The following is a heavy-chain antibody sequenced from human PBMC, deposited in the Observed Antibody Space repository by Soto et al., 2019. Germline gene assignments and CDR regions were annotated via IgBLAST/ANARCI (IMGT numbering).Heavy chain of an antibody. CDR1: GYTFTNYG. Sequence: QVQLVQSGAEVKKPGASVKVSCKASGYTFTNYGLSWVRQAPGQGLEWMGWISAYNGDTEYAQELQGRVTMTTDTSTSTAYMELRSLRSDDTAVYYCARDFVGDSGNSNDAFDVWGQGTMVTVSS. D-gene: IGHD4-4*01. CDR3: ARDFVGDSGNSNDAFDV. J-gene: IGHJ3*01. V-gene: IGHV1-18*01. CDR2: ISAYNGDT.